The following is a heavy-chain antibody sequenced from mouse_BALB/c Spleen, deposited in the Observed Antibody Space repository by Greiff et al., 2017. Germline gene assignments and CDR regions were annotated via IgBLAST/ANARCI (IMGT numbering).Heavy chain of an antibody. J-gene: IGHJ3*01. CDR1: GYTFTSYW. CDR3: ARSYDDYDGTWFAY. D-gene: IGHD2-4*01. V-gene: IGHV1S81*02. CDR2: INPSNGRT. Sequence: QVQLQQPGAELVKPGASVKLSCKASGYTFTSYWMHWVKQRPGQGLEWIGEINPSNGRTNYNEKFKSKATLTVDKSSSTAYMQLSSLTSEDSAVYYCARSYDDYDGTWFAYWGQGTLVTVSA.